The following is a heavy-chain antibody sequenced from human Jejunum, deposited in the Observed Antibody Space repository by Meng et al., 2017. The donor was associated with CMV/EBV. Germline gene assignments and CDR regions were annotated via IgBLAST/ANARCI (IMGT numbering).Heavy chain of an antibody. CDR2: ISIYGRNE. V-gene: IGHV3-30*03. Sequence: SGFSFSTYARGWGRQAPGKGLECVAIISIYGRNEYYADSVKGRFTISRDDSKNTVYLEMNNLKPDDTAIYYCARQQGYFDSTMAYFDSWGQGTLVTVSS. J-gene: IGHJ4*02. CDR1: GFSFSTYA. D-gene: IGHD2/OR15-2a*01. CDR3: ARQQGYFDSTMAYFDS.